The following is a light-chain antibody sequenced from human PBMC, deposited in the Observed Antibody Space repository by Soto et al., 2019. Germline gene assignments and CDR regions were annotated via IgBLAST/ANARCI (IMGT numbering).Light chain of an antibody. Sequence: QSVLTQPPSVSAAPGQKVTMSCSGSSSNIGNNYVSWYQQLPGTAPKLLTYDNNKRPSGIPDRFSGSKSGTSAILDITGLQTGDEADYYCGTWDSSLNGVVFGGGTKLTVL. CDR3: GTWDSSLNGVV. CDR1: SSNIGNNY. J-gene: IGLJ2*01. V-gene: IGLV1-51*01. CDR2: DNN.